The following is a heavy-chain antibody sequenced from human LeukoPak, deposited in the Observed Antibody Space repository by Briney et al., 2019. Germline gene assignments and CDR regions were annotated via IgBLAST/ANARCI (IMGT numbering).Heavy chain of an antibody. CDR2: IKSKTEGGTT. Sequence: GGSLRLSCAASGFTFDYACMSWVRQAPAKGLEWVGRIKSKTEGGTTVYAAPVQGRFTISRDDSKNTLYLQINSLKTEDTAVYFCNTEVRDSSGYFYFDNWGQGTLVTVSS. V-gene: IGHV3-15*01. D-gene: IGHD3-22*01. J-gene: IGHJ4*02. CDR3: NTEVRDSSGYFYFDN. CDR1: GFTFDYAC.